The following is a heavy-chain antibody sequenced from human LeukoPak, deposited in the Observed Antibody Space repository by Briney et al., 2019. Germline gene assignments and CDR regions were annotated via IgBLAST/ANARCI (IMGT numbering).Heavy chain of an antibody. Sequence: GGSLRLSCAASGFTFSSYSMNWVRQAPGKGLEWVSYISSSSSTIYYADSVKGRFTISRDNAKNSLYLQMNSLRAEDTAVYYCARVGGCSSTSCYGYYYMDVWGKGTTVTVSS. CDR3: ARVGGCSSTSCYGYYYMDV. CDR2: ISSSSSTI. D-gene: IGHD2-2*01. CDR1: GFTFSSYS. V-gene: IGHV3-48*04. J-gene: IGHJ6*03.